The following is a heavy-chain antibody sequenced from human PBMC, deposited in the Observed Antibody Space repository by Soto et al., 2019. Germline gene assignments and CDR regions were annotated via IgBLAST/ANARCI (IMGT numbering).Heavy chain of an antibody. V-gene: IGHV1-69*02. Sequence: QVQLVQSGAEVKKPGSSVQVSCKASGGTFSSYTISWVRQAPGQGREWMGRIIPNLGIANYTQKFQGRGKITADKSKIKAYMELSGLRSEDKAVYYCARIRGREARGEYDDWGQGTLVTVSS. CDR1: GGTFSSYT. CDR2: IIPNLGIA. D-gene: IGHD3-16*01. J-gene: IGHJ4*02. CDR3: ARIRGREARGEYDD.